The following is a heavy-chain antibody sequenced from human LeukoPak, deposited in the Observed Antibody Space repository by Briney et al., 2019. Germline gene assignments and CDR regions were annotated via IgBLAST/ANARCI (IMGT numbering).Heavy chain of an antibody. D-gene: IGHD3-22*01. CDR3: AREDSSGYSDGMDV. Sequence: GGSLRLSCAASGFTFSSYSMNWVRQAPGKGLEWVSYISSSSTIYYADSVKGRFTISRDNAKNSLYLQMNSLRAEDTAVYYCAREDSSGYSDGMDVWGQGTTVTVSS. CDR2: ISSSSTI. V-gene: IGHV3-48*01. J-gene: IGHJ6*02. CDR1: GFTFSSYS.